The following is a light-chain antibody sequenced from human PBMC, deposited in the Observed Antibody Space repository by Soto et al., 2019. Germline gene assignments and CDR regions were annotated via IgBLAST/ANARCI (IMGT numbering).Light chain of an antibody. CDR1: QGISTY. CDR3: QQSYTTTGT. V-gene: IGKV1-39*01. J-gene: IGKJ1*01. CDR2: AAS. Sequence: IQMTQSPSSLSASVGDRVTITCRASQGISTYLNWYQQKPGKAPKLLIYAASSLQSGVPSRFSGSGSETDFTLTISSLQPEDFATYSCQQSYTTTGTFGQGTKVDI.